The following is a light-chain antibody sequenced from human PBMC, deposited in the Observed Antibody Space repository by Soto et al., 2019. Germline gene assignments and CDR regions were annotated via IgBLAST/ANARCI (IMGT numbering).Light chain of an antibody. J-gene: IGKJ3*01. Sequence: DIQMTQSPSTLSASVGDRGTITCRASQSIGNFFNWYQQKPGKPPKLLIYAASSLQNAVPPGFSGSGSGIDITLTISSLSPEDFANYYCHQTYSVPPTCGPGT. CDR2: AAS. V-gene: IGKV1-39*01. CDR3: HQTYSVPPT. CDR1: QSIGNF.